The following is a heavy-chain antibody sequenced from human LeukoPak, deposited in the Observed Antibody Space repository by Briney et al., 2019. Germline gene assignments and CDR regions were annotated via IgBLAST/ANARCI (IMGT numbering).Heavy chain of an antibody. V-gene: IGHV3-7*01. Sequence: HPGGSLRLSCAASGFTFSTSWMSWVRQAPGKGLEWVANIEADGSVKHYVDSMEGRFTISKDNARDSLYLQMNSLRAEDTAVYYCVRDSDYQRNSGGRYAHYDALDIWGHGTMVTVSS. CDR3: VRDSDYQRNSGGRYAHYDALDI. CDR1: GFTFSTSW. CDR2: IEADGSVK. J-gene: IGHJ3*02. D-gene: IGHD2-21*01.